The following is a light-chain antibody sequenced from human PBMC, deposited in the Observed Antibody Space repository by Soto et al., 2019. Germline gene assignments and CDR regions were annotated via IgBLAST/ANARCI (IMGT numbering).Light chain of an antibody. CDR2: GAS. Sequence: EIVLTQSPATLSVSTGEIVTLSCRAIQSVDINLAWYQQTPGQAPRLLIYGASTRATDMPGRFSGRGAGAEFTLTISSLQSEDFAVYYCQQYNAWPLITFGQGTRLEIK. CDR1: QSVDIN. V-gene: IGKV3-15*01. CDR3: QQYNAWPLIT. J-gene: IGKJ5*01.